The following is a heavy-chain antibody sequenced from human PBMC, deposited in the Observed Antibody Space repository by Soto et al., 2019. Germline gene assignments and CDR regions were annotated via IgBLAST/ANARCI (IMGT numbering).Heavy chain of an antibody. CDR1: GYTFTSYG. V-gene: IGHV1-18*01. J-gene: IGHJ4*02. CDR2: ISAYNGNT. Sequence: QVQLVQSGAEVKKPGASVKVSCKASGYTFTSYGISWVRQAPGQGLEWMGWISAYNGNTNYAQKIQGRVTMTTDTSTSTAYMELRSLRSDDTAVYYCARDNSGSGYSPSSEFDYWGQGTLVTVSS. D-gene: IGHD3-3*01. CDR3: ARDNSGSGYSPSSEFDY.